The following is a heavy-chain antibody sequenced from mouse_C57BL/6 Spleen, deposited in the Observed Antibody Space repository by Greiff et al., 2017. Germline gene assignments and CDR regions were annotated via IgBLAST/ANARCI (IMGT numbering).Heavy chain of an antibody. CDR2: INYDGSST. CDR1: GFTFSDYY. Sequence: EVKLMESEGGLVQPGSSMKLSCTASGFTFSDYYMAWVRQVPEKGLEWVANINYDGSSTYYLDSLKSRFIISRDNAKNILYLQMSSLKSEDTATYYCARDWNGYWGAMDYWGQGTSVTVSS. CDR3: ARDWNGYWGAMDY. V-gene: IGHV5-16*01. D-gene: IGHD2-3*01. J-gene: IGHJ4*01.